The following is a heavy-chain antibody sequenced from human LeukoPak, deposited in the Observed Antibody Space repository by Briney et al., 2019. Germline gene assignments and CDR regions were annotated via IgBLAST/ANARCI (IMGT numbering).Heavy chain of an antibody. Sequence: GGSLRLSCAASGFTFSSYAMSWVRQAPGKGLEWVSAISGSGGSTYYADSVKGRFTISRDNSKNTLYLQMNSLRAEDTAVYYCAPDFWSGYYFPQYFYGMDVWGQGTTVTVSS. CDR1: GFTFSSYA. V-gene: IGHV3-23*01. CDR2: ISGSGGST. D-gene: IGHD3-3*01. J-gene: IGHJ6*02. CDR3: APDFWSGYYFPQYFYGMDV.